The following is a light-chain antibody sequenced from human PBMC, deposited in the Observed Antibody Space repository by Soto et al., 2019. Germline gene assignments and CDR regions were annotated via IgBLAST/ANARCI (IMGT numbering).Light chain of an antibody. V-gene: IGLV2-14*03. Sequence: QSALTQPASVSGSPGQSITVSCTGTSNDVGAYNYVSWYQQHPGTAPKLMIYDVSNRPSGVSNRFSGSKSGNTASLTISGLQAEDEADYYCTSYTISRTYVFGTGTKLTVL. CDR2: DVS. CDR1: SNDVGAYNY. CDR3: TSYTISRTYV. J-gene: IGLJ1*01.